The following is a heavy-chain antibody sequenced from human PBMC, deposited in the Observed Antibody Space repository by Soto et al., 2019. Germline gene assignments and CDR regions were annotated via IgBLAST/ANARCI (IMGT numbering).Heavy chain of an antibody. CDR1: GDSVSSDSAA. CDR2: TFYRSKWYY. D-gene: IGHD1-1*01. V-gene: IGHV6-1*01. CDR3: VRDEAQSGSRYVGLDV. J-gene: IGHJ6*02. Sequence: TLSLTCAISGDSVSSDSAAWNWVRLSPARGLEWLGRTFYRSKWYYDYAPSVKSQITIEPDTIKNQFSLQMNSVTPEDTAVYYCVRDEAQSGSRYVGLDVWGQGTTVTVSS.